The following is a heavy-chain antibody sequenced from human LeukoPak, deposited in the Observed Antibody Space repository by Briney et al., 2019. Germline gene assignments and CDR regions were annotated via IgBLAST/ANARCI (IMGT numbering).Heavy chain of an antibody. D-gene: IGHD2-15*01. CDR3: ARGPFGLGYCSGGSCYDY. Sequence: ASVKVSCKASGYTFTSYGISWVRQAPGQGLEWMGWISAYNGNTNYAQKLQGRVTMTTDTSTSTAYMELRSLRSDDTAVYYCARGPFGLGYCSGGSCYDYWGQGTLVTVSS. CDR2: ISAYNGNT. CDR1: GYTFTSYG. J-gene: IGHJ4*02. V-gene: IGHV1-18*01.